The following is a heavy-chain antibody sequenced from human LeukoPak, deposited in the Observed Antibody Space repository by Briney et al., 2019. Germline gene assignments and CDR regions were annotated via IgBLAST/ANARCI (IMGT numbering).Heavy chain of an antibody. CDR1: GGSISSSSYY. Sequence: RSSETLSLTCTVSGGSISSSSYYWGWIRQPPGKGLEWIGSIYYSGSTYYNPSLKSRVTISVDTSKNQFSLKLSSVTAADTAVYYCARRATNYYYYYYMDVWGKGTTVTISS. J-gene: IGHJ6*03. V-gene: IGHV4-39*01. CDR2: IYYSGST. D-gene: IGHD5-12*01. CDR3: ARRATNYYYYYYMDV.